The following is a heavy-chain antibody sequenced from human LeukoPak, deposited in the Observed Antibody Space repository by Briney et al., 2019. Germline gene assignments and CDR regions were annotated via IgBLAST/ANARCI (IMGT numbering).Heavy chain of an antibody. CDR2: IRRKADGGTT. D-gene: IGHD5-18*01. V-gene: IGHV3-49*04. Sequence: GRSLRLSCTASGFTFGDHAMSWVRQPPGKGLEWVGFIRRKADGGTTEYAASVKGRFTISRDDSKSIAYLQMNSLKTEDTAVYYCTRGPIQLWIHNGIDVWGQGTTVTVSS. CDR3: TRGPIQLWIHNGIDV. CDR1: GFTFGDHA. J-gene: IGHJ6*02.